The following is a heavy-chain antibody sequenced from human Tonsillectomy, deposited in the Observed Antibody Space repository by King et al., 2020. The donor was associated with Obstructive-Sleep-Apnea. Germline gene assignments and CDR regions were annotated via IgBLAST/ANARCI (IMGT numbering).Heavy chain of an antibody. V-gene: IGHV3-74*01. CDR1: GFTFSSYW. CDR3: ARGGAYSYGPFDS. Sequence: VQLVESGGGLVQPGGSLRLSCAASGFTFSSYWMHWVRQTPGKGLVWVSRINSDGSSTSYADPVKGRFTISRDSAKNTLSLQMNSLGAEDTAVYYCARGGAYSYGPFDSWGQGTLVTVSS. CDR2: INSDGSST. D-gene: IGHD5-18*01. J-gene: IGHJ4*02.